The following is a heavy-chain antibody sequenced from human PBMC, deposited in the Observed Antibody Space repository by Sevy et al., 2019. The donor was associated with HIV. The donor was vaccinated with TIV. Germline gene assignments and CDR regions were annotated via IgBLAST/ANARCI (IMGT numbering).Heavy chain of an antibody. CDR2: IYPGDSDT. Sequence: GESLKISCKGSGYSFTSYWIGWVRQMPGKGLEWMGIIYPGDSDTRYSPSFQGQVTISADKSISTAYLQWSSLKASDTAKYYCASSLGNYYYYYGMDVWGQGTTVTVSS. CDR3: ASSLGNYYYYYGMDV. V-gene: IGHV5-51*01. D-gene: IGHD3-16*01. J-gene: IGHJ6*02. CDR1: GYSFTSYW.